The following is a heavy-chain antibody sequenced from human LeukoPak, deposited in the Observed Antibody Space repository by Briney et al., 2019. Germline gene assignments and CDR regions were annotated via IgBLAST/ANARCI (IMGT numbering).Heavy chain of an antibody. V-gene: IGHV3-53*01. CDR1: GFTVSSNY. Sequence: GGSLRLSCAASGFTVSSNYMSWVRQAPGEGLEWVSVIYSGGSPYYADSVKGRFTISRDNSKNTLYLQMNSLRAEDTAVYYCAKPMTTVTTSAFDIWGQGTMVTVSS. CDR3: AKPMTTVTTSAFDI. J-gene: IGHJ3*02. D-gene: IGHD4-17*01. CDR2: IYSGGSP.